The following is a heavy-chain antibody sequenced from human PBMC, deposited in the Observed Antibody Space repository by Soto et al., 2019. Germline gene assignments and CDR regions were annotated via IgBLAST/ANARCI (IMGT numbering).Heavy chain of an antibody. J-gene: IGHJ6*02. V-gene: IGHV3-48*02. CDR2: ISRGGSGI. CDR3: ARDSDYVMDV. D-gene: IGHD2-21*01. Sequence: HPGGSLRLSCAASGFTFSTYDMNWVRQAPGKGLEWLSYISRGGSGISYADSVRGRFTISRDNAKNSLYLQMNSLRNDDTGVYYCARDSDYVMDVWGQGTTVTVSS. CDR1: GFTFSTYD.